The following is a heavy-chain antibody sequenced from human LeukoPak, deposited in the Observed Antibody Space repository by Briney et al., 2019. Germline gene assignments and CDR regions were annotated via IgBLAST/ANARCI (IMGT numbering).Heavy chain of an antibody. CDR3: ARGGSGAYCPGF. CDR2: IGTYSGNK. CDR1: GYTFTNNA. D-gene: IGHD3-10*01. J-gene: IGHJ4*02. Sequence: ASVKVSCKTSGYTFTNNAITWVRQAPGQGLEWMGWIGTYSGNKNLAQKFQGRVTMTTDTPTSTAYMELKSLRSDDTAVYFCARGGSGAYCPGFWGQGTLVIVPS. V-gene: IGHV1-18*01.